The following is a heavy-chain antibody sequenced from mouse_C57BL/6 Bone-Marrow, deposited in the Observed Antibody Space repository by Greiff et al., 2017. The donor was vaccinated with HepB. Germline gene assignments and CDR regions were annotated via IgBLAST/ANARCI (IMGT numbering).Heavy chain of an antibody. CDR3: ARPSYYYGSSYFDY. V-gene: IGHV1-55*01. CDR2: IYPGSGST. D-gene: IGHD1-1*01. CDR1: GYTFTSYW. J-gene: IGHJ2*01. Sequence: QVQLQQPGAELVKPGASVKMSCKASGYTFTSYWITWVKQRPGQGLEWIGDIYPGSGSTNYNEKFKSKATLTVDTSSSTAYMQLSSLTSEDSAVYYCARPSYYYGSSYFDYWGRGTTLTVSS.